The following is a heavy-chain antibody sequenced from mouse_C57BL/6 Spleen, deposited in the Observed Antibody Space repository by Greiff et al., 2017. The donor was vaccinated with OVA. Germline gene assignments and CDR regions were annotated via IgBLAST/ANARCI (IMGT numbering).Heavy chain of an antibody. CDR3: ASRGPSYWYFDV. CDR2: IDPSDSYT. J-gene: IGHJ1*03. V-gene: IGHV1-69*01. Sequence: QVQLKQPGAELVMPGASVKLSCKASGYTFTSYWMHWVKQRPGQGLEWIGEIDPSDSYTNYNQKFKGKSTLTVDKSSSTAYMQLSSLTSEDSAVYYCASRGPSYWYFDVWGTGTTVTVSS. CDR1: GYTFTSYW. D-gene: IGHD2-10*02.